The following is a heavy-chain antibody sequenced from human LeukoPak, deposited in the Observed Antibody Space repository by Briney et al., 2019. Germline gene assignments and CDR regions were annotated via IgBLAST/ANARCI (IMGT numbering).Heavy chain of an antibody. CDR2: ISSSSSYI. CDR3: ARGSIAARLPFDY. V-gene: IGHV3-21*01. J-gene: IGHJ4*02. Sequence: GGSLRLSCAASGFTVSSYSMTWVRQAPGKGLEWVSSISSSSSYIYYADSVKGRFTISRDNAKNSLYLQMNSLRAEDTAVYYCARGSIAARLPFDYWGQGTLVTVSS. CDR1: GFTVSSYS. D-gene: IGHD6-6*01.